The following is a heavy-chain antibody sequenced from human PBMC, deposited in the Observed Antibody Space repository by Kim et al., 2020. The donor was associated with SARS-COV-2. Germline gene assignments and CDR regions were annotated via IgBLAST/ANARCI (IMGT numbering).Heavy chain of an antibody. J-gene: IGHJ5*02. CDR3: ARSPINDYGDYLGNWFDP. CDR1: GYSISSGYY. D-gene: IGHD4-17*01. Sequence: SETLSLTCTVSGYSISSGYYWGWIRQPPGKGLEWIGSIYHSGSTYYNPSLKSRVTISVDTSKNQFSLKLSSVTAADTAVYYCARSPINDYGDYLGNWFDPWGQGTLVTVSS. CDR2: IYHSGST. V-gene: IGHV4-38-2*02.